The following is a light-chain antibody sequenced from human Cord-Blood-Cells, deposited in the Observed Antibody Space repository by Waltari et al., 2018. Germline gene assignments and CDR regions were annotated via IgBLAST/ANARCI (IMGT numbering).Light chain of an antibody. CDR3: QQSYSTPRFT. Sequence: DIPMTQSPSSLSASVGDRVTITCRASQSISSYLNGYQQKPGKAPKLLIYAASSLQSGVPSRFSGSGSGTDFTLTISSLQPEDFATYYCQQSYSTPRFTFGPGTKVDIK. J-gene: IGKJ3*01. V-gene: IGKV1-39*01. CDR1: QSISSY. CDR2: AAS.